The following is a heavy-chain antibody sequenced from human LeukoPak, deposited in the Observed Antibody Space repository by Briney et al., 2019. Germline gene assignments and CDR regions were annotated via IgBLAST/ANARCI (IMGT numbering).Heavy chain of an antibody. Sequence: GGSLRLSCAASGFTFSSYAMSWVRQAPGKGLEWVSAISGSGGSTYYADSVKGRFTISRDNSKNTLYLQMNSLRAEDTAIYYCSYFYDSSGSYIYWGQGTLVTVFS. CDR2: ISGSGGST. CDR1: GFTFSSYA. D-gene: IGHD3-22*01. V-gene: IGHV3-23*01. J-gene: IGHJ4*02. CDR3: SYFYDSSGSYIY.